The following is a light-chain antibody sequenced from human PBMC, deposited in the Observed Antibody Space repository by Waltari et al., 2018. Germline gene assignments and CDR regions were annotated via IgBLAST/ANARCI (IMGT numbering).Light chain of an antibody. CDR1: SSDVRSYNL. V-gene: IGLV2-23*02. CDR2: EVS. CDR3: CSYAGSSTLV. J-gene: IGLJ2*01. Sequence: QSALPQPDSVSGSPGQSITISCTGTSSDVRSYNLVSWYQQHPGKAPKLMIYEVSKRPSGVSNRFSGSKSGNTASLTISGLQAEDEADYYCCSYAGSSTLVFGGGTKLTVL.